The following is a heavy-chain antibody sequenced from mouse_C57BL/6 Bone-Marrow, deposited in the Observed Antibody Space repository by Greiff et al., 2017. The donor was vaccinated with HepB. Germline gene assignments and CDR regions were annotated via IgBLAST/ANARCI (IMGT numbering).Heavy chain of an antibody. CDR1: GFNIKDDY. Sequence: VQLKQSGAELVRPGASVKLSCTASGFNIKDDYMHWVKQRPEQGLEWIGWIDPENGDTEYASKFQGKATITADTSSNTAYLQLSSLTSEDTAVYYCTTYYGSIGGQGTLVTVSA. J-gene: IGHJ3*01. CDR2: IDPENGDT. V-gene: IGHV14-4*01. D-gene: IGHD1-1*01. CDR3: TTYYGSI.